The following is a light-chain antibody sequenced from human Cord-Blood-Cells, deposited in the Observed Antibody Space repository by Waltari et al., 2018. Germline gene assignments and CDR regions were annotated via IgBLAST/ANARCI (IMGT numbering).Light chain of an antibody. CDR1: SSNIGNNA. Sequence: QSVLTQPPSVSEAPRQRVTISCSGSSSNIGNNAVKWYQQLPGKAPKLLIYYDDLLPSVVSDRFSGSKSGTSASLAISGLQSEDEADYYCAAWDDSLNGVVFGGGTKLTVL. CDR2: YDD. V-gene: IGLV1-36*01. CDR3: AAWDDSLNGVV. J-gene: IGLJ2*01.